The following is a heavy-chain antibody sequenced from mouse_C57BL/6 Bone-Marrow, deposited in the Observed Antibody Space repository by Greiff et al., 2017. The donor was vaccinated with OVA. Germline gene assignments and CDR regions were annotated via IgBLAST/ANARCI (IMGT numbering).Heavy chain of an antibody. CDR3: VRRDYYGTSSRGYFDV. Sequence: EVQRVESGGGLVQPKGSLKLSCAASGFSFNTYAMNWVRQAPGKGLEWVARIRSKSNNYATYYADSVKDRFTISRDDSESMLYLQMNNLKTEDTAMYYCVRRDYYGTSSRGYFDVWGTGTTVTVSS. CDR2: IRSKSNNYAT. J-gene: IGHJ1*03. V-gene: IGHV10-1*01. D-gene: IGHD1-1*01. CDR1: GFSFNTYA.